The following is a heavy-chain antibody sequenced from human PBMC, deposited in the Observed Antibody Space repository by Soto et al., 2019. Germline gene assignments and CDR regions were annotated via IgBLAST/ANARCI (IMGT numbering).Heavy chain of an antibody. D-gene: IGHD5-12*01. CDR1: GGSISSGGYY. CDR2: IYYSGST. Sequence: SDTLSLTCTVSGGSISSGGYYWSWIRQHPGKGLEWIGYIYYSGSTYYNPSLKSRVTISVDTSKNQFSLKLSSVTAADTAVYYCARDKRWLQSDYYYSMDVWGQGTTVTVSS. CDR3: ARDKRWLQSDYYYSMDV. J-gene: IGHJ6*02. V-gene: IGHV4-31*03.